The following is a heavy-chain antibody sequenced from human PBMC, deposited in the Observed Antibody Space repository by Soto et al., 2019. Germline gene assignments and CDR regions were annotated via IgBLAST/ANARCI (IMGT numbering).Heavy chain of an antibody. D-gene: IGHD2-15*01. Sequence: QVQLQESGPGLVKPSETLSLTCTVSSDSITNYYWSWIRQSPGKGLEWIGYIHDSGRSNYNPSLKSRVKISVDTSQKQFSLKLNSLTTADMAGYYCARVGGTRGWYWGQGTLVTVSS. CDR1: SDSITNYY. V-gene: IGHV4-59*01. J-gene: IGHJ4*02. CDR2: IHDSGRS. CDR3: ARVGGTRGWY.